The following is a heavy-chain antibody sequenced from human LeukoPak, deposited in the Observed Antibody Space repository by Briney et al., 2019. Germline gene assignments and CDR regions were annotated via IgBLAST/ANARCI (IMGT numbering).Heavy chain of an antibody. J-gene: IGHJ4*02. CDR3: ANSAVVITGFDY. Sequence: GGSLRLSCAASGFTFSSYAMSWVRQAPGEGLEWVSAISGSGGSTYYADSVKGRFTISRDNSKNTLYLQMNSLRAEDTAVYYCANSAVVITGFDYWGQGTLVTVSS. V-gene: IGHV3-23*01. D-gene: IGHD3-22*01. CDR2: ISGSGGST. CDR1: GFTFSSYA.